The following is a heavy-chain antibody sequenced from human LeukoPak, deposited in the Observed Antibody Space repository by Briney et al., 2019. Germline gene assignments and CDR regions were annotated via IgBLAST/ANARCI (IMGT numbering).Heavy chain of an antibody. J-gene: IGHJ6*03. D-gene: IGHD5-12*01. CDR1: GYTFTSYG. Sequence: ASVKVSCKASGYTFTSYGISWVRQAPGQGLEWMGWISAYNGNTNYAQKLQGRVTMTTDTSTSTAYMELRSLRSEDTAVYYCARGLATWVVNYYYYMDVWGKGTTVTISS. V-gene: IGHV1-18*01. CDR2: ISAYNGNT. CDR3: ARGLATWVVNYYYYMDV.